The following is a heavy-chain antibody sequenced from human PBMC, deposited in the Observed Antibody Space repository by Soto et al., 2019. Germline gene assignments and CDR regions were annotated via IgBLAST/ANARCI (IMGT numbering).Heavy chain of an antibody. D-gene: IGHD3-10*01. V-gene: IGHV3-23*01. CDR2: ISNSGNKT. Sequence: EVQLLESGGGLVQPGGSLRLSCVASGFAFSSYAMSWVRQAPGKGLEWVSSISNSGNKTYYADSVKGRFTISRDNSKKTLYLQTNSLRAEDTAVYSCAKEGRLWFGELFVFEPWGQGAPVTVSS. J-gene: IGHJ5*02. CDR3: AKEGRLWFGELFVFEP. CDR1: GFAFSSYA.